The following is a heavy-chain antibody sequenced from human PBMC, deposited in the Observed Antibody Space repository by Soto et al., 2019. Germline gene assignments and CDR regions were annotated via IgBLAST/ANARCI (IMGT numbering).Heavy chain of an antibody. CDR2: ISPKSRGT. V-gene: IGHV1-2*02. CDR3: TRLLTEGVTYREDAFAM. J-gene: IGHJ3*02. D-gene: IGHD2-21*02. Sequence: ASVKVSCQASGYTFSDYYVHWVRPAPGQGRVWVVCISPKSRGTNYAQKFQGRVTMTRDTSIVTAYMELSRLRSDDTAVYYCTRLLTEGVTYREDAFAMWGQRPTVNFS. CDR1: GYTFSDYY.